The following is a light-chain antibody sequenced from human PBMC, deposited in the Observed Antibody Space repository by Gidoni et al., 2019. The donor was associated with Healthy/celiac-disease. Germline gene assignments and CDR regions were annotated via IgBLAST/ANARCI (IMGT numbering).Light chain of an antibody. CDR3: QQYNNWPPRT. Sequence: DIVMTQSPATLSVSPVERATLSCRASQSVSSNLAWYQQKPGQAPRLLIYGASTKATGIPDRFNGSGSGTEFTLTISSLQSEDFAVYYCQQYNNWPPRTFGGGTKVEIK. V-gene: IGKV3-15*01. J-gene: IGKJ4*01. CDR2: GAS. CDR1: QSVSSN.